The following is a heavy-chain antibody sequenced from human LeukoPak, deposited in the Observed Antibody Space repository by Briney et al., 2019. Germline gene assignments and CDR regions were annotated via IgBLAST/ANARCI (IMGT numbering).Heavy chain of an antibody. Sequence: GGSLRLSCVASGFIFGDYWMRWVRQAPGKGLEWVATINQNGGVKYYVDSVKGRFTISRDNAKNSLYLQMSSLRDEDTAVYYCAQKGGTDHWGQGTLVTVSS. D-gene: IGHD2-15*01. J-gene: IGHJ4*02. V-gene: IGHV3-7*01. CDR3: AQKGGTDH. CDR2: INQNGGVK. CDR1: GFIFGDYW.